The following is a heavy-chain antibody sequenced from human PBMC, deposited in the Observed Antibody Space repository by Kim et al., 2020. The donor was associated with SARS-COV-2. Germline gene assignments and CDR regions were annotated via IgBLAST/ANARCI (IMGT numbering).Heavy chain of an antibody. V-gene: IGHV4-31*03. J-gene: IGHJ4*02. CDR1: GGSISSGGYY. CDR3: ARAGGDWGHFDY. CDR2: IYYSGST. D-gene: IGHD2-21*02. Sequence: SETLSLTCTVSGGSISSGGYYWSWIRQHPGKGLEWIGYIYYSGSTYYNPSLKSRVTISVDTSKNQFSLKLSSVTAADTAVYYCARAGGDWGHFDYWGQGTLVTVSS.